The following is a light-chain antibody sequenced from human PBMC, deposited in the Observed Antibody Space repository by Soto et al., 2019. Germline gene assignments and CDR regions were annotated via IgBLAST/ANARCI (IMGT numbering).Light chain of an antibody. CDR3: QQYNNWPFT. Sequence: EIMMKQSPVTLSVSPGERATLSCRASQSVNSNLAWYQQKPGQAPRLLIYGASTRATGIPASFIGNGSGTEFTLTASSLQPEDFAVYYCQQYNNWPFTFGPGTKVDIK. CDR1: QSVNSN. V-gene: IGKV3-15*01. CDR2: GAS. J-gene: IGKJ3*01.